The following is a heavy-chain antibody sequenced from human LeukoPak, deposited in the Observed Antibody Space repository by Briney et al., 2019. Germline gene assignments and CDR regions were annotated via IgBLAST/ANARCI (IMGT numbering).Heavy chain of an antibody. Sequence: GGSLRLPCAASGFPFSSYSMNWVRQAPGKGLEWVSYISASGSNIYYLDAVKGRFTVSRDNAMNSLFLQMNRPRAEDTAIYYCVRVKGTYFDFWGQGTLVTVSS. V-gene: IGHV3-48*01. D-gene: IGHD1-1*01. J-gene: IGHJ4*02. CDR1: GFPFSSYS. CDR2: ISASGSNI. CDR3: VRVKGTYFDF.